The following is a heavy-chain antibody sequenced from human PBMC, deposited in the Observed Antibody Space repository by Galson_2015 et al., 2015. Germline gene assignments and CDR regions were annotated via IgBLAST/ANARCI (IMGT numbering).Heavy chain of an antibody. D-gene: IGHD2-15*01. CDR1: GGSISSGGYY. CDR3: AREKWSVYYYYYYMDV. Sequence: TLSLTCAVSGGSISSGGYYWSWIRQHPGKGLEWIGYIYYSGSTYYNPSLKSRVTISVDTSKNQFSLKLSSVTAADTAVYYCAREKWSVYYYYYYMDVWGKGTTVTVSS. CDR2: IYYSGST. V-gene: IGHV4-31*11. J-gene: IGHJ6*03.